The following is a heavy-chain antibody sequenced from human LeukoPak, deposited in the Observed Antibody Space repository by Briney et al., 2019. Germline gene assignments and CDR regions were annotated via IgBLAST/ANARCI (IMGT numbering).Heavy chain of an antibody. V-gene: IGHV1-3*01. J-gene: IGHJ4*02. Sequence: ASVKVSCKASGYTFTGYYMHWVRQAPGQRLEWMGWINAGNGNTEYSQKFQGRVTITRDTSASTAYMELSSLRSEDTAVYYCARVGRYSYALDYWGQGTLVTVSS. CDR3: ARVGRYSYALDY. D-gene: IGHD5-18*01. CDR2: INAGNGNT. CDR1: GYTFTGYY.